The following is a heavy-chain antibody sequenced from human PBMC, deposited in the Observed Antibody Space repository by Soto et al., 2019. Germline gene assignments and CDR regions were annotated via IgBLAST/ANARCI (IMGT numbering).Heavy chain of an antibody. V-gene: IGHV3-30*18. CDR1: GFTFSSYG. CDR3: AKDAPPYYYYYYGMDV. CDR2: ISYDGSKK. J-gene: IGHJ6*02. Sequence: QVQLVESGGGVVQPGRSLRLSCAASGFTFSSYGMHWVRQAPGKGLEWVAVISYDGSKKYYADSVKGRFTISRDNSKNTLYLQMNSLRAEDTAVYYCAKDAPPYYYYYYGMDVWGQGTTVTVSS.